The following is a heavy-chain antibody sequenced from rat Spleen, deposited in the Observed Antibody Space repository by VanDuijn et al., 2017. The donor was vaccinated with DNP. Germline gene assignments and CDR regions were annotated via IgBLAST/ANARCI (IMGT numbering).Heavy chain of an antibody. D-gene: IGHD4-3*01. V-gene: IGHV5S13*01. CDR3: ARHGSSGGAMDA. CDR1: GFTFNNYR. J-gene: IGHJ4*01. Sequence: EVQLVESGGDLVQPGRSLKLSCVASGFTFNNYRMTWVRQAPTKGLEWVASISTGGGNTYYRDSVKGRFTISRDNAKNTQYLQMDSLRSEDTATYYCARHGSSGGAMDAWGQGTSVTVSS. CDR2: ISTGGGNT.